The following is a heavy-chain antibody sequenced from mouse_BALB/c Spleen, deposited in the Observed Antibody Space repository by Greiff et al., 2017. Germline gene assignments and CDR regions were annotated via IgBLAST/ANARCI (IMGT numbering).Heavy chain of an antibody. CDR1: GYAFTNYL. J-gene: IGHJ2*01. CDR2: INPGSGGT. V-gene: IGHV1-54*01. CDR3: ARSGNFFDY. D-gene: IGHD3-1*01. Sequence: VKLMESGAELVRPGTSVKVSCKASGYAFTNYLIEWVKQRPGQGLEWIGVINPGSGGTNYNEKFKGKATLTADKSSSTAYMQLSSLTSDDSAVYFCARSGNFFDYWGQGTTLTVSS.